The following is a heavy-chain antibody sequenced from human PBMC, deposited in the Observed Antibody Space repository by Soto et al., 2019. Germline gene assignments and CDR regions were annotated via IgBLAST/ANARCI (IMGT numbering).Heavy chain of an antibody. CDR3: ARVRGRHYGSGSYSGVDV. V-gene: IGHV3-33*01. Sequence: QVQLVESGGGVVQPGRSLRLSCAASGFTFSSYGMHWVRQAPGKGLEWVAVIWYDGSNKYYADSVEGRFTISRDNSKNTLYLEMNSLRAEDTGFYYCARVRGRHYGSGSYSGVDVWGQGTTVTVSS. CDR1: GFTFSSYG. CDR2: IWYDGSNK. D-gene: IGHD3-10*01. J-gene: IGHJ6*02.